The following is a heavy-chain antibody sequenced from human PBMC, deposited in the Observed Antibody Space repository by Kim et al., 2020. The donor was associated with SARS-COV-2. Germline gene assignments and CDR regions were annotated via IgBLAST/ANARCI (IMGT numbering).Heavy chain of an antibody. D-gene: IGHD5-18*01. CDR3: ASCLVWLIAFDI. J-gene: IGHJ3*02. Sequence: SETLSLTCTVSGGSISSSSYYWGWIRQPPGKGLEWIGSIYYSGSTYYNPSLKSRVTISVATSKNQFSLKLSSVTAADTAVYYCASCLVWLIAFDIWGQGTMVTVSS. V-gene: IGHV4-39*01. CDR2: IYYSGST. CDR1: GGSISSSSYY.